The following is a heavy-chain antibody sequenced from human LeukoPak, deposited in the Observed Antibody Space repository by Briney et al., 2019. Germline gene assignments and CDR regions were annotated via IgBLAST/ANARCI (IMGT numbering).Heavy chain of an antibody. CDR1: GFTIGKSD. D-gene: IGHD3-9*01. J-gene: IGHJ4*02. CDR3: ARGSVPGTGLPFDY. V-gene: IGHV3-53*05. CDR2: VYTGGRT. Sequence: GGSLRLSCATSGFTIGKSDKAWVRQAPGKGLEWVSIVYTGGRTFHADSVKGRFTMSRDQSKNTVGLQMNSLRSEDTALYYCARGSVPGTGLPFDYWGQGTQVSVSS.